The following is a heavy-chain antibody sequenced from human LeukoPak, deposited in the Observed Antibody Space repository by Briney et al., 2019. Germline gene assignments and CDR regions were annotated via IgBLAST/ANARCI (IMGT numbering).Heavy chain of an antibody. CDR1: GFTFSTYW. V-gene: IGHV3-74*01. J-gene: IGHJ3*02. CDR2: INGDGRET. CDR3: ARGIAAAGPLGAFDI. D-gene: IGHD6-13*01. Sequence: PGGSLRLSCVVSGFTFSTYWMHWVRQAPGKGLVWVSRINGDGRETTYGDSVKGRFTISRDNAKNSLYLQMNSLRAEDTAVYYCARGIAAAGPLGAFDIWGQGTMVTVSS.